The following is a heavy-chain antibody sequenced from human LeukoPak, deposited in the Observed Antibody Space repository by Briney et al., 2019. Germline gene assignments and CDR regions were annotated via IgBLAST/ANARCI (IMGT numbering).Heavy chain of an antibody. J-gene: IGHJ4*02. CDR3: ARSLAFGY. V-gene: IGHV3-7*01. CDR1: GFTFSSYW. Sequence: GGPRRLSCAASGFTFSSYWMSGVRKAPGKGLEWVANIKQDGNEKYYVDSVKGRFTISRDNAKNSLYLQMNSLRAEDTAVYYCARSLAFGYWGQGTLVTVSS. CDR2: IKQDGNEK.